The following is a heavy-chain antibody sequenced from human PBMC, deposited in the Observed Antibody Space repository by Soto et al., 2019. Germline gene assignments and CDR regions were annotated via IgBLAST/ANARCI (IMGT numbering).Heavy chain of an antibody. CDR2: ISGYNGIT. D-gene: IGHD2-21*01. V-gene: IGHV1-18*01. Sequence: ASVKVSCKTSGYTFSSYGIGWVRQSPGKGPECMGWISGYNGITLCAQKFRGRVTVTTDTVTSTVYMELRCLRSDDTALYYCASDAIVGRRLILGSATYFGFWAQGTLVTVSS. J-gene: IGHJ4*02. CDR3: ASDAIVGRRLILGSATYFGF. CDR1: GYTFSSYG.